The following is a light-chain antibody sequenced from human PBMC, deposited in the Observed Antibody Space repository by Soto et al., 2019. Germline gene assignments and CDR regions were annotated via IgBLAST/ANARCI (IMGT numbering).Light chain of an antibody. CDR2: EGS. Sequence: QSVLTQPASVSGSPGQSITISCTGTSSDVGSYNLVSWYQQHPGKAPKVMIYEGSKRPSGVSNRFSGSKSGNTASLTISGLQAEDEADYYCCSYAGSSTSHVVFGGGTKVTVL. CDR3: CSYAGSSTSHVV. J-gene: IGLJ2*01. CDR1: SSDVGSYNL. V-gene: IGLV2-23*01.